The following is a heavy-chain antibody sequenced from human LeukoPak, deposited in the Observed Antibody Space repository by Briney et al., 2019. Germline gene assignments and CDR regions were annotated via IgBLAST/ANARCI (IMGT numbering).Heavy chain of an antibody. J-gene: IGHJ4*02. Sequence: GGALRLSCAASGFTFSSYAMNWVRQAPGKGLEWVSAITGSGGTTYYADSVKGRFTISRDTSKNTLYLQMKSMSAEDTAVSACAKCAGVALFRGGFDYWGQGTLVTVSS. D-gene: IGHD3-10*02. V-gene: IGHV3-23*01. CDR1: GFTFSSYA. CDR2: ITGSGGTT. CDR3: AKCAGVALFRGGFDY.